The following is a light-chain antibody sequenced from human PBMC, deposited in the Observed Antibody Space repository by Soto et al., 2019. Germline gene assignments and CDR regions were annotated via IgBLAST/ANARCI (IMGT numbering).Light chain of an antibody. CDR3: HQYYSLPLT. J-gene: IGKJ4*01. CDR1: QSVFYSSNNKNY. V-gene: IGKV4-1*01. CDR2: WAS. Sequence: DIVMTQSPESLAVSLGERATINCKSSQSVFYSSNNKNYLTWYQQKPGQPPKLLLYWASTRESGVPYRFSVSWSETDFTLTISSLQAEDVAVYYCHQYYSLPLTFVGGTKVEIK.